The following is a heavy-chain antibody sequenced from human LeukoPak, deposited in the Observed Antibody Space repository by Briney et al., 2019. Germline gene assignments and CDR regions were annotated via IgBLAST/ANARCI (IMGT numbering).Heavy chain of an antibody. CDR2: ITISGQTK. Sequence: PGGSLRLSCAASGFAFSTYEMSWVRQAPGKGLEWIADITISGQTKNYADFVKGRFTISRENAMSSLCLQMNSLRVEDTGVFYCARGDPHADLWGQGTLVTVST. CDR1: GFAFSTYE. V-gene: IGHV3-48*03. J-gene: IGHJ5*02. CDR3: ARGDPHADL.